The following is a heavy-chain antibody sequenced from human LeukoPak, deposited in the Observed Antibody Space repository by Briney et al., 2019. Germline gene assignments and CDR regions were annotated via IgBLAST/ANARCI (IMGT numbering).Heavy chain of an antibody. CDR3: ARAAASVSRWPVTYYGMDV. J-gene: IGHJ6*02. V-gene: IGHV6-1*01. CDR2: TYYRSKWYN. CDR1: GDSVSSNSAA. D-gene: IGHD2-2*01. Sequence: SQTLSLTCAISGDSVSSNSAAWNWIRQSPSRGLEWLGRTYYRSKWYNDYAVSVKSRITINPDTSKNQFSPQLNSVTPEDTAVYYCARAAASVSRWPVTYYGMDVWGQGTTVTVSS.